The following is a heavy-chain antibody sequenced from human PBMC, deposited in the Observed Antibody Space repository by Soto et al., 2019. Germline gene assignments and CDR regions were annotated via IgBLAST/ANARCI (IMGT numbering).Heavy chain of an antibody. Sequence: QVQLQESGPGLVKPSQTLSLTCSVSGGSIRDNRYFWSWIRQRPGKGLEWIGYTHHSGTAYYNPSLKSRLTISVDTSKNQFSLKMSSVTAADTAVYYCARDGRFGELSFSYFDYWGQGTLVTVSS. J-gene: IGHJ4*02. CDR3: ARDGRFGELSFSYFDY. CDR2: THHSGTA. CDR1: GGSIRDNRYF. D-gene: IGHD3-16*02. V-gene: IGHV4-31*03.